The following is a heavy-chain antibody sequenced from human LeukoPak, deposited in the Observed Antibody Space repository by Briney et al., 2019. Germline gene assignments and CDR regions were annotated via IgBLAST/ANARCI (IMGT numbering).Heavy chain of an antibody. J-gene: IGHJ5*02. CDR3: ARTVGQGSSSWWVWSALNWFDP. V-gene: IGHV1-18*01. CDR2: ISAYNSNT. Sequence: GASVKVSCKASGYTFTSYGISWVRQAPGQGLEWMGWISAYNSNTNYARKLQGRVTMTTDTSTSTAYMELRSLRSDDTAVYYYARTVGQGSSSWWVWSALNWFDPWGQGTLVTVAS. CDR1: GYTFTSYG. D-gene: IGHD6-13*01.